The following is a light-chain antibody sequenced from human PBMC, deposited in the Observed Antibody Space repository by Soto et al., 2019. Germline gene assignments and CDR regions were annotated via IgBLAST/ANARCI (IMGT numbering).Light chain of an antibody. CDR2: DNN. Sequence: QSVLTQPPSVSAAPGQKVTISCSGSSSNIGNNYVSWYQQLPGTAPKLLIYDNNKRPSGIPDRFSGSKSGTSATLGITGLQTGDEADYYCGKWDSSLSAEVFGGGTKRTVL. J-gene: IGLJ2*01. V-gene: IGLV1-51*01. CDR1: SSNIGNNY. CDR3: GKWDSSLSAEV.